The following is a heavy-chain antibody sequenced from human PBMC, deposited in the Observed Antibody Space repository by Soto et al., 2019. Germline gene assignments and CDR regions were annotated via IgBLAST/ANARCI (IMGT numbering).Heavy chain of an antibody. V-gene: IGHV1-18*01. CDR1: GYTFTNYG. Sequence: QVPLVQSGAEVKQPGASVKVSCKASGYTFTNYGISWARQAPGQGLEWMGWISAYNGNTNYVQKLQGRVSMTTDTSTSTTYLELRTLRSDDTAVYYCGRAGGDFPRAVDYWGQGTLVTVSS. CDR2: ISAYNGNT. CDR3: GRAGGDFPRAVDY. D-gene: IGHD4-17*01. J-gene: IGHJ4*02.